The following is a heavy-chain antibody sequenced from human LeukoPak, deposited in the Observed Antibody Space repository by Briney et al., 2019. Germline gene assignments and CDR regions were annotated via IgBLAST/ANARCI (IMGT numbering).Heavy chain of an antibody. V-gene: IGHV1-8*01. CDR3: ARGGLTAGIDWFDP. D-gene: IGHD1-14*01. CDR2: MNPNNGKT. Sequence: ASVKVYCKASGYTFTTYDINWVRQATGQGLEWMGWMNPNNGKTGYAQKFQGRVTITRNTSINTAYMDLSSLRSEDTAIYYCARGGLTAGIDWFDPWGQGTLVTVSS. J-gene: IGHJ5*02. CDR1: GYTFTTYD.